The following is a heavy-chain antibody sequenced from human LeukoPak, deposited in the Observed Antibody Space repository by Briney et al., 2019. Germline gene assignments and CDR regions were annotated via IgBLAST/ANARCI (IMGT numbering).Heavy chain of an antibody. Sequence: PGGSLRLSCAASGFTVRNNYMSWVRQPPGKGLEWIGSIYYSGSTYYNPSLKSRVTISVDTSKNQFSLKLSSVTAADTAVYYCASYCSSTSCLRRAFDIWGQGTMVTVSS. V-gene: IGHV4-39*01. J-gene: IGHJ3*02. CDR2: IYYSGST. D-gene: IGHD2-2*01. CDR3: ASYCSSTSCLRRAFDI. CDR1: GFTVRNNY.